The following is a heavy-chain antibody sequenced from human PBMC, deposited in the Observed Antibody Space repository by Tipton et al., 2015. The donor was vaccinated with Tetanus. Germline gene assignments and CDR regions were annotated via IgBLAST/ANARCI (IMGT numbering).Heavy chain of an antibody. D-gene: IGHD6-13*01. J-gene: IGHJ6*02. CDR1: GFTFSNAW. CDR3: TTVLAAGHSYYYYGMDV. Sequence: SLRLSCAASGFTFSNAWMSWVRQAPGKGLEWVGRIKSKTDGGTTDYAAPVKGRFTISRDDSKKTLYLQMNSLKTEDTAVYYCTTVLAAGHSYYYYGMDVWGQGTTVTVSS. V-gene: IGHV3-15*01. CDR2: IKSKTDGGTT.